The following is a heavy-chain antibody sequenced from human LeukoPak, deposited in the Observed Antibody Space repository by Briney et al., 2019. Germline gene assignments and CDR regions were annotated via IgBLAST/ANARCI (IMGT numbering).Heavy chain of an antibody. CDR2: IYYSGST. V-gene: IGHV4-59*08. Sequence: SETLSLTCTVSGGSISSYYWSWIRQPPGKGLEWIGYIYYSGSTNYNPSLKSRVTISVDTSKNQFSLKLSSVTAADTAVYYCARHVVDFWSPLEDWGQGTLVTISS. CDR1: GGSISSYY. J-gene: IGHJ4*02. D-gene: IGHD3-3*01. CDR3: ARHVVDFWSPLED.